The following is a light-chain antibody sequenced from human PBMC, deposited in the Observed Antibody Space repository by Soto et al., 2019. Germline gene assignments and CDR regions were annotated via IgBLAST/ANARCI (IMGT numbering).Light chain of an antibody. V-gene: IGKV3-20*01. CDR1: QSVSSSY. CDR3: QQYGSSSST. J-gene: IGKJ1*01. CDR2: GTS. Sequence: EIVLTQSPGTLSLSPGERATLSCRASQSVSSSYLAWYQQKPGQAPRLRIYGTSSRATAIPDRFSGSGSGTDFTLTISRLEPEDFAVYYCQQYGSSSSTFGQGTKVEIK.